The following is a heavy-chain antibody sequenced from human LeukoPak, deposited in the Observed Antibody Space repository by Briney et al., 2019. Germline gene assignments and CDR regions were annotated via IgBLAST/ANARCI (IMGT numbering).Heavy chain of an antibody. J-gene: IGHJ5*02. D-gene: IGHD3-9*01. CDR2: ISSSGSTI. V-gene: IGHV3-48*03. CDR1: GFTFSSYE. CDR3: ARGGYDILTGSFEFDP. Sequence: GGSLRLSCAASGFTFSSYEMNWVRQAPGKGLEWVSYISSSGSTIYYADSVKGRFTISRDNAKNSLYLRMNSLRAEDTAVYYCARGGYDILTGSFEFDPWGQGTLVTVSS.